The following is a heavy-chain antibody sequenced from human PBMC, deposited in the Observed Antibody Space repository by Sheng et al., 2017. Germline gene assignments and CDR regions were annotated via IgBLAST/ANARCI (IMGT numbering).Heavy chain of an antibody. CDR3: AKIAAAGSSYWYFDL. V-gene: IGHV4-34*01. D-gene: IGHD6-13*01. J-gene: IGHJ2*01. Sequence: QVQLQQWGAGLLKPSETLSLTCAVYGGSFSGYYWSWIRQPPGKGLEWIGEINHSGSTNYNPSLKSRVTISVDTSKNQFSLKLSSVTAADTAVYYCAKIAAAGSSYWYFDLWGLAPWSLSHQ. CDR2: INHSGST. CDR1: GGSFSGYY.